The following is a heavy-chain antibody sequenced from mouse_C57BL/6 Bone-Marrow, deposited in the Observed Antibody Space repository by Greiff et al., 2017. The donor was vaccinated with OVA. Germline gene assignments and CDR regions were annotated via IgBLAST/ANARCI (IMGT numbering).Heavy chain of an antibody. V-gene: IGHV14-4*01. D-gene: IGHD1-1*01. Sequence: VQLQQSGAELVRPGASVKLSCTASGFNIKDDYMHWVKQRPEQGLEWIGWIDPENGDTEYSSKFQGKATITADTSSNTAYLQLSSLTSEDTAVYYWTTSAGSSYGFAYWGQGTLVTVSA. CDR3: TTSAGSSYGFAY. CDR2: IDPENGDT. J-gene: IGHJ3*01. CDR1: GFNIKDDY.